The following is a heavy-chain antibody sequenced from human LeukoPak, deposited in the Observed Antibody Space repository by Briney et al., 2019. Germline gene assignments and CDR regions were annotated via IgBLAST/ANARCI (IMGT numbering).Heavy chain of an antibody. CDR1: GGPIRGYY. Sequence: SETLSLTCTVPGGPIRGYYWSWIRQPPGKGLEWTGYIYNTGSTVYNPSLKSPVTISVDTSKNQFSLQLSSVTAADTAVYYCARAGEVRDGYKGTFDYWGQGTLVTVSS. V-gene: IGHV4-59*01. CDR2: IYNTGST. D-gene: IGHD5-24*01. CDR3: ARAGEVRDGYKGTFDY. J-gene: IGHJ4*02.